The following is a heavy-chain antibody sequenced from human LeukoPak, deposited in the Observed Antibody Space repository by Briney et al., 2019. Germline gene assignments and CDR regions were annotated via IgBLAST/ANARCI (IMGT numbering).Heavy chain of an antibody. CDR2: ISCSSSYI. CDR1: GFTFSSYS. Sequence: PGGSLRLSCAASGFTFSSYSMNWVRQAPGKGLEWVSSISCSSSYIYYADSVKGRFTISRDNAKNSLYLQMNSLRAEDTAVYYCARGYDFWSGYRAFDIWGQGTMVTVSS. CDR3: ARGYDFWSGYRAFDI. J-gene: IGHJ3*02. V-gene: IGHV3-21*01. D-gene: IGHD3-3*01.